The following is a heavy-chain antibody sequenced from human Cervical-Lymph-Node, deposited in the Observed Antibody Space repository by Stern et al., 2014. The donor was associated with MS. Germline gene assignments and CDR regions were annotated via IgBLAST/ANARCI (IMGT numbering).Heavy chain of an antibody. CDR1: GGSITNGGYF. CDR3: ARDCGGDCYPGYFYGMDV. D-gene: IGHD2-21*02. Sequence: QVQLQESGPGLVKPSQTLSLTCTVSGGSITNGGYFWSWIRQPAGKGLEWIGRVSTSGTHNSTPSLQSRVTISVDTSKTQFSRKRPSVTAADTAVYFCARDCGGDCYPGYFYGMDVWGQGTTVTVSS. CDR2: VSTSGTH. J-gene: IGHJ6*02. V-gene: IGHV4-61*02.